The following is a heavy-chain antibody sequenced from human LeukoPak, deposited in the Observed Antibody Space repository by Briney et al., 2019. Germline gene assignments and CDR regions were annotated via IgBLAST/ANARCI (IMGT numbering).Heavy chain of an antibody. CDR1: GYTFTGYY. D-gene: IGHD3-22*01. J-gene: IGHJ3*02. CDR2: INPNSGGT. Sequence: GASVKVSCKASGYTFTGYYMHWVRQAPGQGLEWMGWINPNSGGTNHAQKFQGRVTVTRDTSISTAYMELSRLRSDDTAVYYCARATGDYYDSSGYSGAFDIWGQGTMVTVSS. CDR3: ARATGDYYDSSGYSGAFDI. V-gene: IGHV1-2*02.